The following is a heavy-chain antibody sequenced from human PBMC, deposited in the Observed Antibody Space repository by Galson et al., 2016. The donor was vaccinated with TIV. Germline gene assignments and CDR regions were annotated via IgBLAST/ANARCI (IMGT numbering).Heavy chain of an antibody. Sequence: SLRLSCAASGFTFSNYWMHWVRQAPGKGLVGVSRINSYGSGTTYADSVKGRFTISRDNAKNTLYLQMNSLRAEDTAVYYCAREPYSPLMLDIWGQGTMVTVSS. D-gene: IGHD2-21*01. CDR3: AREPYSPLMLDI. J-gene: IGHJ3*02. V-gene: IGHV3-74*03. CDR1: GFTFSNYW. CDR2: INSYGSGT.